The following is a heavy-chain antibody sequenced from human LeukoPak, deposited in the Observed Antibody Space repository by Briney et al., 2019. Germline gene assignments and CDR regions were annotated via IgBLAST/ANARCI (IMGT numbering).Heavy chain of an antibody. V-gene: IGHV4-31*03. D-gene: IGHD6-13*01. CDR1: GGSISSGGYY. J-gene: IGHJ5*02. Sequence: SETLSLTCTVSGGSISSGGYYWSWIRQHPGKGLEWIGYIYYSGSTYYDPSLKSRVTISVDTSKNQFSLKLSSVTAADTAVYYCARGQSSSWQYNWFDPWGQGTLVTVSS. CDR3: ARGQSSSWQYNWFDP. CDR2: IYYSGST.